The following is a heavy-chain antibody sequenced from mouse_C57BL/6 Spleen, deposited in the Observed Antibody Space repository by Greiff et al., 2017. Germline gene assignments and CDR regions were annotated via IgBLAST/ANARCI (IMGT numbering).Heavy chain of an antibody. V-gene: IGHV1-81*01. Sequence: QVQLQQSGAELARPGASVKLSCKASGYTFTSYGISWVKQRTGQGLEWIGEIYPRSGNTYYNEKFKGKATLTADKSSSTAYMELRRLTSEDSAVYFCARGDYDGYYEGAMYYWGQGTSVTVSS. D-gene: IGHD2-3*01. CDR1: GYTFTSYG. J-gene: IGHJ4*01. CDR3: ARGDYDGYYEGAMYY. CDR2: IYPRSGNT.